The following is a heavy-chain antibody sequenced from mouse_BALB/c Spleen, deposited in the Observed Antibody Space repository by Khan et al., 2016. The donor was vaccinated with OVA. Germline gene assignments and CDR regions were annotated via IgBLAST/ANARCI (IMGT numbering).Heavy chain of an antibody. CDR3: AGSLVDYYAMDY. Sequence: EVELVESGGGVVKPGGSLKLSCSASGFTFSSFAMSWVRQTPEKRLEWVATISTGGHYTFYPDSVKGRFTISRDNARNTLYLQMRSLRCEYTAMDDCAGSLVDYYAMDYWGQGTSVTVAS. V-gene: IGHV5-9-3*01. D-gene: IGHD2-2*01. J-gene: IGHJ4*01. CDR1: GFTFSSFA. CDR2: ISTGGHYT.